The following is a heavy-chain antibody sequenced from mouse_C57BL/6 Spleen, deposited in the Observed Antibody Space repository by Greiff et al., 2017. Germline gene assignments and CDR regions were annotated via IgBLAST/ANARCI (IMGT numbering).Heavy chain of an antibody. CDR2: IYPGSGST. CDR1: GYTFTSYW. J-gene: IGHJ2*01. CDR3: ARRGSGYVGKNLDY. Sequence: QVQLQQPGAELVKPGASVKMSCKASGYTFTSYWITWVKQRPGQGLEWIGDIYPGSGSTNYNEKFKSKATLTVDTSSSTAYMQLSSLTSEDSAVXYCARRGSGYVGKNLDYWGQGTTLTVSS. D-gene: IGHD3-2*02. V-gene: IGHV1-55*01.